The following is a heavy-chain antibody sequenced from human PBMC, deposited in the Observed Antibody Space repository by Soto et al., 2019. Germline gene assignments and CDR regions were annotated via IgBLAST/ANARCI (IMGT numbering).Heavy chain of an antibody. CDR3: ARLAVTTSLDY. J-gene: IGHJ4*02. V-gene: IGHV3-7*01. CDR2: IKQDGSEK. Sequence: GSLRLSCATSGFTFISHWMTWVRQAPWKGLEWVANIKQDGSEKYYVDSVKGRFTISRDNAKNSLYLQMNSLRDEDTAVYYCARLAVTTSLDYWGQGTLVTVS. CDR1: GFTFISHW. D-gene: IGHD2-2*01.